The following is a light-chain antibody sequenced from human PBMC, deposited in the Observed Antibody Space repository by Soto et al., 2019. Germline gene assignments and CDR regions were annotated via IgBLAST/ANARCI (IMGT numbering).Light chain of an antibody. CDR1: SSDVGAYNY. V-gene: IGLV2-8*01. Sequence: QSALTQPPSASGSPGQSVTISCTGTSSDVGAYNYVFWYQQYPGKAPKLMIYEVTKRPSGVPDRFSGSKSGNTASLTVSGLQAEDEADYYCTSYVGNDIWVFGGGTKVTVL. CDR2: EVT. J-gene: IGLJ3*02. CDR3: TSYVGNDIWV.